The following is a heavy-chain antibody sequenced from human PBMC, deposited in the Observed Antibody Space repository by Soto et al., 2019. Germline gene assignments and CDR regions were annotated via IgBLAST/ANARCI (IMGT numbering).Heavy chain of an antibody. J-gene: IGHJ4*02. CDR1: GGSISSNY. CDR3: AKYRREAVAGYTLDN. D-gene: IGHD6-13*01. CDR2: VYNSGST. V-gene: IGHV4-59*01. Sequence: SETLSLTCTVSGGSISSNYWTWIRQPPGKGLEWIGYVYNSGSTNYNPSLKSRVTISEDTSKSQFSLKVNSMTAADTAVYYCAKYRREAVAGYTLDNWGQGILVTVSS.